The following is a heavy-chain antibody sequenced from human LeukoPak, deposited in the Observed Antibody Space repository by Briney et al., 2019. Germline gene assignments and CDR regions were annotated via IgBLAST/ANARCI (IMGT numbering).Heavy chain of an antibody. Sequence: PSQTLSLTFTVSGGSISSGGYYWSWIRQHPGKGLEWVGYIYYSGSTYYNPSLKSPVTIAVDTSKNQFSQNLSSVTAADTAVYYCARGGQFYYDSSGYYYAGFDYWGQGTLVTVSS. CDR2: IYYSGST. CDR1: GGSISSGGYY. CDR3: ARGGQFYYDSSGYYYAGFDY. D-gene: IGHD3-22*01. J-gene: IGHJ4*02. V-gene: IGHV4-31*01.